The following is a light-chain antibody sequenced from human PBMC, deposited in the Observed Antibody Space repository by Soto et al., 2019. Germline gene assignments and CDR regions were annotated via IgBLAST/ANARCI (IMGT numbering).Light chain of an antibody. Sequence: DIQMTQSPSSLSASVGDRVTITCRASESISNYLNWYQQTPGKAPKLLISAASSLQSVFPSRFSGSGTGTDFTLTISNLQPEDFATYYCQQSYSTPRTFGQGTKLDI. CDR1: ESISNY. V-gene: IGKV1-39*01. J-gene: IGKJ2*02. CDR2: AAS. CDR3: QQSYSTPRT.